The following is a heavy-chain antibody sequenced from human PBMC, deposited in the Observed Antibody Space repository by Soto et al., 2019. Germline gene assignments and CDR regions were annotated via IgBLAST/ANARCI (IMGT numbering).Heavy chain of an antibody. CDR3: ARGQKIVGATNFDY. CDR2: ISYDGSNK. CDR1: GFTFSSYA. Sequence: GGSLRLSCAASGFTFSSYAMHWVRQAPGKGLEWVAVISYDGSNKYYADSVKGRFTISRDNSKNTLYLQMNSLRAEDTAVYYCARGQKIVGATNFDYWGQGTLVTVSS. D-gene: IGHD1-26*01. J-gene: IGHJ4*02. V-gene: IGHV3-30-3*01.